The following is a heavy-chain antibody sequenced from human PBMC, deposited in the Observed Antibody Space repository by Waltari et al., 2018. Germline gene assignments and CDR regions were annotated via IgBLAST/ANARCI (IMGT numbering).Heavy chain of an antibody. CDR3: VRLEDCTGPGGNCYSGAPFAVDV. CDR1: GGSLRGYY. Sequence: QVHLQQWGAGLLRPSETLSLICAVYGGSLRGYYWGWIRQPPGKGLEWIGEINHSPNSNHNPSLRSRVHMSIDTSQNQFSLPLTSVTAADTGVYYCVRLEDCTGPGGNCYSGAPFAVDVWGQGTTVTVPS. CDR2: INHSPNS. D-gene: IGHD2-8*02. V-gene: IGHV4-34*01. J-gene: IGHJ6*02.